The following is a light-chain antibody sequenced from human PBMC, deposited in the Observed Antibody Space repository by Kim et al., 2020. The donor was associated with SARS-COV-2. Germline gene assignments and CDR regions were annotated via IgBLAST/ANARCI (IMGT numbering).Light chain of an antibody. CDR1: QSVRSGY. CDR2: DAS. J-gene: IGKJ5*01. CDR3: QQYTSSPIT. Sequence: VLTQSPGTLSLSPGERATLSSRASQSVRSGYLAWYQQKPGQAPRLLIYDASSRATGIPDRFSGSGSGTDFTLTISRLEPEDFAVYYCQQYTSSPITFGQGTRLEIK. V-gene: IGKV3-20*01.